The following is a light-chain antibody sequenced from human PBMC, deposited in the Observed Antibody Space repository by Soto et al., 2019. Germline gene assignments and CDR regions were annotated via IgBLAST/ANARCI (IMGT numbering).Light chain of an antibody. CDR1: QSVSSSY. J-gene: IGKJ2*01. V-gene: IGKV3-20*01. Sequence: EIVLTQSPGTLSLSPGERATLSCRASQSVSSSYLAWYQQKHGQAPRLLIYGASSRATGIPDRISGSGSGTEFTLTISSLQSEDFGVYYCQQYNNWPPYTFGQGTKVDIK. CDR2: GAS. CDR3: QQYNNWPPYT.